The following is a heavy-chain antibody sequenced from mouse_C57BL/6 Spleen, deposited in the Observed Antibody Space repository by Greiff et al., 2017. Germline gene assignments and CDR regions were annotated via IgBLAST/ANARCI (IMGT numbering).Heavy chain of an antibody. D-gene: IGHD1-1*01. J-gene: IGHJ1*03. V-gene: IGHV14-2*01. Sequence: EVQLQESGAELVKPGASVKLSCTASGFNFKDYYMHWVKQRTEQGLEWIGRIDPEDGDTKYDPQFPGKAPITAYTSSNTAYLQLSSLTSEDSAVYYCARDYGSPAGDFDVWGTGTTVTVSS. CDR3: ARDYGSPAGDFDV. CDR1: GFNFKDYY. CDR2: IDPEDGDT.